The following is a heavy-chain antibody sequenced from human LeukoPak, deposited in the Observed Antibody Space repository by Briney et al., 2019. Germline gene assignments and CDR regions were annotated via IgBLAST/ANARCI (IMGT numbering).Heavy chain of an antibody. CDR2: ISSSGSKI. CDR1: GFTFSGYE. CDR3: ARVFGGAVADY. D-gene: IGHD6-19*01. Sequence: PGGSLRLSCAASGFTFSGYEMNWVRQAPGKGLEWVSYISSSGSKIYYADSMKGRFTISRDNAKNSLDLQMNSLRAEDTAVYYCARVFGGAVADYWGQGTLVTVSS. J-gene: IGHJ4*02. V-gene: IGHV3-48*03.